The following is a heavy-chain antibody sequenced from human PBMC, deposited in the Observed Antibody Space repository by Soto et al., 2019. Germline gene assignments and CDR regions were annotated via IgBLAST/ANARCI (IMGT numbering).Heavy chain of an antibody. V-gene: IGHV1-18*01. CDR2: ISAYNGNT. J-gene: IGHJ4*02. D-gene: IGHD4-17*01. CDR1: GYTFTSYG. Sequence: ASVKVSCKASGYTFTSYGISWVRQAPGQGLEWMGWISAYNGNTNYAQKLQGRVTMTTDTSTSTAYMELRSLISDDTAVYYCARGQLGYGDPTVLDYWGQGTLVTVSS. CDR3: ARGQLGYGDPTVLDY.